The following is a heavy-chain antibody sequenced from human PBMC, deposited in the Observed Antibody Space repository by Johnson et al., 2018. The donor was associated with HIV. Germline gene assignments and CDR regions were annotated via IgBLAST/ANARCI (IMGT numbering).Heavy chain of an antibody. CDR3: ARGVGATVRYDAFDI. D-gene: IGHD1-26*01. CDR2: ISYDGSNK. CDR1: GFTFSSYA. V-gene: IGHV3-30-3*01. J-gene: IGHJ3*02. Sequence: QVQLLESGGGVVQPGRSLRLSCAASGFTFSSYAMHWVRQAPGKGLEWVAVISYDGSNKYYADSVKGRFTISRDNSKNTLYLQMNSLRAEDTAVYYCARGVGATVRYDAFDIWGQGTMVTVSS.